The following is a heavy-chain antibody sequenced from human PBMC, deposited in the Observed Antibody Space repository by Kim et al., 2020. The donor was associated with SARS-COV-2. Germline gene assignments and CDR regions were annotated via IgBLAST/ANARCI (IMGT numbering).Heavy chain of an antibody. CDR3: ARDGVTTWGYYYYYGMDV. CDR1: GFTFSSYG. V-gene: IGHV3-33*01. J-gene: IGHJ6*02. CDR2: IWYDGSNK. D-gene: IGHD4-4*01. Sequence: GGSLRLSCAASGFTFSSYGMHWVRQAPGKGLEWVAVIWYDGSNKYYADSVKGRFTISRDNSKNTLYLQMNSLRAEDTAVYYCARDGVTTWGYYYYYGMDVWGQGTTVTVSS.